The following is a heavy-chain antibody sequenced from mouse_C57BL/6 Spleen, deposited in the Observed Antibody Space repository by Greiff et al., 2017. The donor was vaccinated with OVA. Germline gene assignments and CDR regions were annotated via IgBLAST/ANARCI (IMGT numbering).Heavy chain of an antibody. CDR3: ARVGAGGAWFAY. CDR1: GYAFSSYW. J-gene: IGHJ3*01. Sequence: QVQLQQSGAELVKPGASVKISCKASGYAFSSYWMNWVKQRPGKGLEWIGQIYPGDGDTNYNGKFKGKATLTADKSSSTAYMQLSSLTSEDSAVYFCARVGAGGAWFAYWGKGTLVTVSA. V-gene: IGHV1-80*01. D-gene: IGHD3-3*01. CDR2: IYPGDGDT.